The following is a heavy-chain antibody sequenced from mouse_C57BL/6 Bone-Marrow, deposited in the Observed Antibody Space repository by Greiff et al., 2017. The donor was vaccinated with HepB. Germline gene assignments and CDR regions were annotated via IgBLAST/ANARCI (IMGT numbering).Heavy chain of an antibody. CDR2: ISSGGSYT. Sequence: EVKLVESGGDLVKPGGSLKLSCAASGFTFSSYGMSWVRQTPDKRLEWVATISSGGSYTYYPDSVKGRFTISRDNAKNTLYLQMSSLESEDTAMYYCARRDYGYPLDYWGQGTTLTVSS. CDR1: GFTFSSYG. J-gene: IGHJ2*01. D-gene: IGHD2-2*01. V-gene: IGHV5-6*02. CDR3: ARRDYGYPLDY.